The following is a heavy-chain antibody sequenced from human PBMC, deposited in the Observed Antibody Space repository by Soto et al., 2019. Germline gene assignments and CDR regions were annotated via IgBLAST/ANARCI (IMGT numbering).Heavy chain of an antibody. D-gene: IGHD1-1*01. CDR1: GCSISTVGHY. CDR3: ARATGTVRSRNCDY. J-gene: IGHJ4*02. Sequence: TLSLTCSVSGCSISTVGHYWTWIRRHPGKGRECIGSIYHTGSTYYSKSLCSLLTMSVATSRSQFSLRLSTVTAADTAVYYCARATGTVRSRNCDYWYQGCLVTVAS. CDR2: IYHTGST. V-gene: IGHV4-31*01.